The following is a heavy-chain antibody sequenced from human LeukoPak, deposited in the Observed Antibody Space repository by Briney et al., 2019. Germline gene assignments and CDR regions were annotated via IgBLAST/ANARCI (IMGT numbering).Heavy chain of an antibody. Sequence: SETLSLTCNVSGDSISSYYWAWIRQTPGKELEWIGYIYYSGSTYYNHSLESRVTMSVDTSKSQFSLKLTSVTAADTAVYYCARTYDSSGYSAFHIWGQGTMVTVSS. D-gene: IGHD3-22*01. CDR2: IYYSGST. V-gene: IGHV4-59*01. CDR3: ARTYDSSGYSAFHI. J-gene: IGHJ3*02. CDR1: GDSISSYY.